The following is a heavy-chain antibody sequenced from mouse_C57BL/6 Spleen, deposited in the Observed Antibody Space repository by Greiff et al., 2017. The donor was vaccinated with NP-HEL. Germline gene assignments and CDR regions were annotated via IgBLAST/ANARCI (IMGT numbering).Heavy chain of an antibody. CDR2: INPNNGGT. CDR3: ARGRNYGNSAWFAY. CDR1: GYTFTDYN. J-gene: IGHJ3*01. Sequence: EVQLQESGPELVKPGASVKMSCKASGYTFTDYNMHWVKQSHGKSLEWIGYINPNNGGTSYNQKFKGKATLTVNKSSSTAYMELRSLTSEDSAVYYCARGRNYGNSAWFAYWGQGTLVTVSA. D-gene: IGHD2-1*01. V-gene: IGHV1-22*01.